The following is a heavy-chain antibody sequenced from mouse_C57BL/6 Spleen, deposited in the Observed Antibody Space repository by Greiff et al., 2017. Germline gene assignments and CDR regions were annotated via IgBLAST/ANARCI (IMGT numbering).Heavy chain of an antibody. V-gene: IGHV6-3*01. Sequence: EVQVEQSGGGLVQPGGSMKLSCVASGFTFSNYWMNWVRQSPEKGLEWVAQIRLKSGNYGTHYAESVKGRFTISRYDSKRSVYLQMHNLRAKDTGDYYGTANDYGSSYEYWGQGTTLTVSS. CDR2: IRLKSGNYGT. CDR1: GFTFSNYW. CDR3: TANDYGSSYEY. D-gene: IGHD1-1*01. J-gene: IGHJ2*01.